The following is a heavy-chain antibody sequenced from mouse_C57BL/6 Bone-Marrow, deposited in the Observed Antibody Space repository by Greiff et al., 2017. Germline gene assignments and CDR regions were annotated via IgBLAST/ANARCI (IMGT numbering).Heavy chain of an antibody. V-gene: IGHV1-64*01. CDR1: SYTFTSYW. J-gene: IGHJ2*01. D-gene: IGHD4-1*02. CDR3: ARSGNWHYFDY. Sequence: QVQLQQPGAELVKPGASVKLSCKASSYTFTSYWMHWVKQRPGQGLEWIGMIHPNSGSTNYNEKFKSKATLTVDKSSSTAYMQLSSLTSEDSAVYYCARSGNWHYFDYWGQGTTLTVSS. CDR2: IHPNSGST.